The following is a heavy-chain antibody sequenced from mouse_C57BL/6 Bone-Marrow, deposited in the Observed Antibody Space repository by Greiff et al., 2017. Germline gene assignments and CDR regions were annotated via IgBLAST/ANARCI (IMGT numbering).Heavy chain of an antibody. J-gene: IGHJ1*03. CDR2: IDPSDSDT. D-gene: IGHD1-1*01. CDR1: GYTFTSYW. Sequence: QVQLQQPGAELVMPGASVKLSCKASGYTFTSYWMNWVKQRPGQGLEWIGEIDPSDSDTNYNQKFKGKSTLTVDKSSSTAYMQLSSLTSEASAVYYCAPYYGSSYWYFDVWGTGTTVTVSS. CDR3: APYYGSSYWYFDV. V-gene: IGHV1-69*01.